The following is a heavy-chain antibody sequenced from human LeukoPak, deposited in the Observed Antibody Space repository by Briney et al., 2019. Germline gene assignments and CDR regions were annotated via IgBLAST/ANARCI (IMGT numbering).Heavy chain of an antibody. Sequence: PSETLSLTCTVSGGSISSSSYYWGWIRQPPGKGLEWIGSIYYSGSTYYNPSLKSRVTISVDTSKNQFSLKLSSVTAADTAVYYCASPQTTIGDFNLWGRGTLVTVSS. CDR2: IYYSGST. D-gene: IGHD3-10*01. V-gene: IGHV4-39*07. CDR1: GGSISSSSYY. J-gene: IGHJ2*01. CDR3: ASPQTTIGDFNL.